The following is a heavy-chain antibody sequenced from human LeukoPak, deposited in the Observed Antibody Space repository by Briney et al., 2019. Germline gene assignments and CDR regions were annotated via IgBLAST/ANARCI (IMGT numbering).Heavy chain of an antibody. CDR2: FDPEDGET. V-gene: IGHV1-24*01. CDR1: GYTLTELS. Sequence: GASVKVSCKVSGYTLTELSMHWVRQAPGKGLEWMGGFDPEDGETIYAQKFQGRVTMTEDTSTDTAYMELSSLRSEDTAVYYCARGTYDFWSGYYTSFYMDVWGKGTTVTVSS. J-gene: IGHJ6*03. D-gene: IGHD3-3*01. CDR3: ARGTYDFWSGYYTSFYMDV.